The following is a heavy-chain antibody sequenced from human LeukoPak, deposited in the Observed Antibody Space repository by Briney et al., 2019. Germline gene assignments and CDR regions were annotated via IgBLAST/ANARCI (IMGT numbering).Heavy chain of an antibody. Sequence: ASVKVSCKASGYTFTSYYMHWVRQAPGQGLEWMGIINPSGGSTSYAQKFQGRVTMPRDTSTSTVYMELSSLRSEDTAVYYCAREFRVAAAGPARDDYWGQGTLVTVSS. CDR2: INPSGGST. D-gene: IGHD6-13*01. CDR1: GYTFTSYY. V-gene: IGHV1-46*01. J-gene: IGHJ4*02. CDR3: AREFRVAAAGPARDDY.